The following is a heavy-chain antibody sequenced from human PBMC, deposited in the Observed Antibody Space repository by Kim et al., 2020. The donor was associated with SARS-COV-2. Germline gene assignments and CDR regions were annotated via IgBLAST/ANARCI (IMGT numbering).Heavy chain of an antibody. D-gene: IGHD1-26*01. Sequence: PGSVKGRFTISRENAKTSLYLKMNSLRAGDTAVYYCARGGAGRSSGMDYWGQGTLVTVSS. J-gene: IGHJ4*02. V-gene: IGHV3-13*01. CDR3: ARGGAGRSSGMDY.